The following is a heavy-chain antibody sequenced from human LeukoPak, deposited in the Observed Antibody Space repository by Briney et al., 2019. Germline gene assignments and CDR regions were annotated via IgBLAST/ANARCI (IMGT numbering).Heavy chain of an antibody. D-gene: IGHD4-17*01. Sequence: GGSLRLSCAASGFTFSSYSMNWVRQAPGKGLEWVSSISSSSSYIYYADSVKGRFTISRDNSQNTLYLQMNSLRAEDTAVYYCASSLYGDYYYYMDVWGKGTTVTVSS. CDR3: ASSLYGDYYYYMDV. CDR2: ISSSSSYI. CDR1: GFTFSSYS. J-gene: IGHJ6*03. V-gene: IGHV3-21*01.